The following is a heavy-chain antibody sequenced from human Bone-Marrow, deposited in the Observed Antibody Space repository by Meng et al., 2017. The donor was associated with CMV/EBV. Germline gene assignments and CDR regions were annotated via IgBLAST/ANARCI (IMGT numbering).Heavy chain of an antibody. J-gene: IGHJ4*01. CDR2: ISYDGSSK. Sequence: GESLKISFAASGFTVSSNYMSWVRQAPGKGLEWVAVISYDGSSKFYAGSVKGRSTISRDNSKNTLYLQVNSLRAEDTAVYYCARGQISYHLVYYFDHWGHGTLVTVSS. CDR3: ARGQISYHLVYYFDH. CDR1: GFTVSSNY. V-gene: IGHV3-30-3*01. D-gene: IGHD2-2*01.